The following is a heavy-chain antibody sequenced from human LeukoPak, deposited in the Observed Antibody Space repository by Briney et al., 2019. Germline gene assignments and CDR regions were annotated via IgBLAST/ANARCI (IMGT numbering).Heavy chain of an antibody. D-gene: IGHD4-17*01. J-gene: IGHJ4*02. CDR1: GFTFSSYS. CDR3: ARQGPYGDYSH. V-gene: IGHV3-21*01. CDR2: ISSSSYI. Sequence: GGSLRLSCAASGFTFSSYSMNWVRQAPGEGLEWVSSISSSSYILYADSVKGRFTISRGNAKNSLFLQINSLRAEDTAVYYCARQGPYGDYSHWGQGTMVTVSS.